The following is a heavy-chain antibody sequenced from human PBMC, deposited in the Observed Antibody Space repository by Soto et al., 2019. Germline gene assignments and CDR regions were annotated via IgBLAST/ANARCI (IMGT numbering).Heavy chain of an antibody. J-gene: IGHJ6*02. V-gene: IGHV2-5*02. CDR1: GFSLSTSGVG. D-gene: IGHD2-21*02. CDR3: VQSRCGGDCLRSYSSHYYYGVDV. Sequence: SGPTLVNPTQTLTLTCTFSGFSLSTSGVGVGWIRQPPGKALEWLALIYWDDDKRYSPSLKSRLTVTKDTSKNQVVLTMTNMDPVDTATYYCVQSRCGGDCLRSYSSHYYYGVDVWGQGTTVTV. CDR2: IYWDDDK.